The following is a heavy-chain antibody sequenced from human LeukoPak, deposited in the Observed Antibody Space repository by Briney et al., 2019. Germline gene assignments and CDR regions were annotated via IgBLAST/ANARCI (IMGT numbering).Heavy chain of an antibody. J-gene: IGHJ4*02. CDR3: AREVGTFDH. V-gene: IGHV3-23*01. CDR2: ISGSGGST. CDR1: GFTFSSFG. D-gene: IGHD1-26*01. Sequence: PGGSLRLSCAASGFTFSSFGMSWVRQAPGKGLEWVSVISGSGGSTFYADSVKGRFTISRDNSKNTLYLQINSLRAEDTAIYYCAREVGTFDHWGQGDLVTVSS.